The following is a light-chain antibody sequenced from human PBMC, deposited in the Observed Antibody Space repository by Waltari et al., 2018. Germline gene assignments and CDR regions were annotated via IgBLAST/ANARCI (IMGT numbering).Light chain of an antibody. CDR2: TAS. V-gene: IGKV1-39*01. Sequence: VQMPQSPSSLSASVADPVSIPSRPSQSIGNLLNWYHQAPGQAPKLLVYTASTLQIGVPSRFSGSGTGTDFNLTISGLQREDFATYYCQQSYTSLLFTFGPGTKVD. CDR3: QQSYTSLLFT. CDR1: QSIGNL. J-gene: IGKJ3*01.